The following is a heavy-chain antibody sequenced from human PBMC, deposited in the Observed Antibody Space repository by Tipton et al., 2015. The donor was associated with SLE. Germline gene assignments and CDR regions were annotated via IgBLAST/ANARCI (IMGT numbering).Heavy chain of an antibody. CDR1: GGSFSGHY. J-gene: IGHJ4*02. CDR2: IYYSGST. Sequence: AGLVKPSETLSLTCAVYGGSFSGHYWSWIRQPPGKGLEWIGYIYYSGSTYYNPSLKSRVTISVDTSKNQFSLKLSSVTAADTAVYYCARVGERIAAWGQGTLVTVSS. V-gene: IGHV4-34*01. D-gene: IGHD6-6*01. CDR3: ARVGERIAA.